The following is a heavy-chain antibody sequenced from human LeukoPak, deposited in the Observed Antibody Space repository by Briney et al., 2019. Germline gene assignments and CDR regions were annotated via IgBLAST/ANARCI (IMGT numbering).Heavy chain of an antibody. D-gene: IGHD6-13*01. V-gene: IGHV3-21*01. Sequence: GGSLRLSCAASGFTFSSYSMNWVRQAPGKGLEWVSSISSSSSYIYYADSVKGRFTISRDNSKNTLYLQMNSLRAEDTAVYYCARGKYSSSWYKDYWGQGTLVTVSS. CDR2: ISSSSSYI. J-gene: IGHJ4*02. CDR1: GFTFSSYS. CDR3: ARGKYSSSWYKDY.